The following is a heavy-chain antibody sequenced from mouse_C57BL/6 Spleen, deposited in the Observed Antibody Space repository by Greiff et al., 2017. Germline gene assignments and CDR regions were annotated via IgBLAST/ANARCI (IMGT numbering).Heavy chain of an antibody. Sequence: EVKLEESGGGLVKPGGSLKLSCAASGFTFSSYAMSWVRQTPEKRLEWVATISDGGSYTYYPDNVKGRFTISRDNAKNNLYLQMSHLKSEDTAMYYCARENYDGYQYYFDYWGQGTTLTVSS. CDR3: ARENYDGYQYYFDY. CDR1: GFTFSSYA. J-gene: IGHJ2*01. V-gene: IGHV5-4*01. CDR2: ISDGGSYT. D-gene: IGHD2-3*01.